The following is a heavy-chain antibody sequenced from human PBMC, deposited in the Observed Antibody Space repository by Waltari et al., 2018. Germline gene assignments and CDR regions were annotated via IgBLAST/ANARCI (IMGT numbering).Heavy chain of an antibody. CDR2: IFGTGAT. CDR3: ARDVGYSEFLHYMDV. CDR1: SGIFMSGDIH. Sequence: QVHLQESGPGRVEPSQTLAVTCSVSSGIFMSGDIHWTWIRQSPGRGLEWIGYIFGTGATYIHPSLESRATISLGKSEKSFSLRLRSVTAADTAMYYCARDVGYSEFLHYMDVWGEGTMVTVSS. V-gene: IGHV4-30-4*08. J-gene: IGHJ6*03. D-gene: IGHD5-12*01.